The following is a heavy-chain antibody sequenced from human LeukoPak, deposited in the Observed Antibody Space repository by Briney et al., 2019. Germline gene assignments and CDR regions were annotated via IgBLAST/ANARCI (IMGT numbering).Heavy chain of an antibody. CDR3: ARRGPVYCSGGSCYEGYFDY. Sequence: SETLSLTCAVSGYSISRGYYWGWIRQPPGKGLEWIGSIYHSGSTYYNPSLKSRVTISVDTSKNQFSLKLSSVTAADTAVYYCARRGPVYCSGGSCYEGYFDYWGQGTLVTVSS. D-gene: IGHD2-15*01. CDR2: IYHSGST. CDR1: GYSISRGYY. V-gene: IGHV4-38-2*01. J-gene: IGHJ4*02.